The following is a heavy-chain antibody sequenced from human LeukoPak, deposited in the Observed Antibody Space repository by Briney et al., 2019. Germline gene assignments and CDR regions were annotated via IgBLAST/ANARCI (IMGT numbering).Heavy chain of an antibody. Sequence: SETLSLTCTVSGGSISSYYWSWIRQPAGKGLEWIGRIYTSGSTNYNPSPKSRVTMSVDTSKNQFSLKLSSVTAADTAVYYCARMEYYYDSSGYPHGGYFQHWGQGTLVTVSS. CDR1: GGSISSYY. V-gene: IGHV4-4*07. CDR3: ARMEYYYDSSGYPHGGYFQH. J-gene: IGHJ1*01. CDR2: IYTSGST. D-gene: IGHD3-22*01.